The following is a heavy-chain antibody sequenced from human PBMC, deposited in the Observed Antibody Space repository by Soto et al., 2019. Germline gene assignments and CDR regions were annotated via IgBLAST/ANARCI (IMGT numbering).Heavy chain of an antibody. J-gene: IGHJ4*02. CDR3: AGDLEMATITDDY. CDR1: GYTFTSYY. Sequence: QVQLVQSGAEVKKPGASVKVSCKASGYTFTSYYMHWVRQAPGQGLVWMGIINPSGGSTSYAQKFQGRVTMTRDTSTSPVYMELSSLRSEDTAVYYCAGDLEMATITDDYWGQGTLVTVSS. CDR2: INPSGGST. V-gene: IGHV1-46*01. D-gene: IGHD5-12*01.